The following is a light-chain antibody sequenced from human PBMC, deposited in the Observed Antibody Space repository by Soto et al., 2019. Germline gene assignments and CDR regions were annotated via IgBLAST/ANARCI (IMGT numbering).Light chain of an antibody. V-gene: IGLV2-14*01. J-gene: IGLJ2*01. CDR3: SSCSSTSTTL. Sequence: QSALTQPASVSGSPGQSITISCTGTSSDIGSYNFVSWYQQYPGKAPKLIIFDVSNRPSGISNRFFGSKSGNTASLIISGLQAEDEAEYYCSSCSSTSTTLFGGGTKLTVL. CDR2: DVS. CDR1: SSDIGSYNF.